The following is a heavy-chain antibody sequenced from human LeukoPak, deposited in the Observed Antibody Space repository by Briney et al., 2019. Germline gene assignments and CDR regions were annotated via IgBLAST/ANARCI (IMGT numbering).Heavy chain of an antibody. CDR1: GDSVSSHIAA. V-gene: IGHV6-1*01. CDR2: TYYRSRWFN. D-gene: IGHD3-3*01. CDR3: VRDSGVGLDAFDI. Sequence: SQTVSLTCAISGDSVSSHIAAWNWIRQSPSRGLEWLGRTYYRSRWFNDYAVSVKSRITVNPDTSKNQFSLQLNSVTPEDTAVYFCVRDSGVGLDAFDIWGQGTMVTVSS. J-gene: IGHJ3*02.